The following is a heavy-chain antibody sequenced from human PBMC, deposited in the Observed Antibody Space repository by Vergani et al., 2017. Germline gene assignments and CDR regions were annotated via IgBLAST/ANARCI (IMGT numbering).Heavy chain of an antibody. CDR1: GYTFTSYG. V-gene: IGHV1-18*04. CDR3: ARAPTNIVVVPAAKGGNWFDP. D-gene: IGHD2-2*01. J-gene: IGHJ5*02. Sequence: QVQLVQSGAEVKKPGASVKVSCKASGYTFTSYGISWVRQAPGQGLEWMGWISAYNGNTNYAQKLKGRVTMTTDTSTSTAYMELRSLRSDDTAAYYCARAPTNIVVVPAAKGGNWFDPWGQGTLVTVSS. CDR2: ISAYNGNT.